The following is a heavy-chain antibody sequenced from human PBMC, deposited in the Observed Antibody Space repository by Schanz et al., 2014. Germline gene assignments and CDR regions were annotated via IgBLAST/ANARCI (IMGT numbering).Heavy chain of an antibody. V-gene: IGHV3-33*08. Sequence: QVQLVESGGGVVQPGGSLRLSCAASGFIFSAYTMNWVRQAPGKGLEWVALISYDGSSKNHADSVQGRFTISRDNSKNALYLQMDSLRAEDTAVYYCARGIITMVRGGDVGAFDIWGQGTMVTVSS. CDR2: ISYDGSSK. D-gene: IGHD3-10*01. J-gene: IGHJ3*02. CDR1: GFIFSAYT. CDR3: ARGIITMVRGGDVGAFDI.